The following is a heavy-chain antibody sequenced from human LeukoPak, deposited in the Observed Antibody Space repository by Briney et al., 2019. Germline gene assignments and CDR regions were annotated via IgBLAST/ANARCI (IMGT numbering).Heavy chain of an antibody. Sequence: PGGSLRLSCAASGFTFSSYAMSWVRQAPGKGLEWVSAISGSGGSTYYADSVKGRFTISRDNSKNTLYLQMNSLRAEDTAVYYCAKDAPGYRSSSYFFDYWGQGTLVTVSS. J-gene: IGHJ4*02. CDR3: AKDAPGYRSSSYFFDY. D-gene: IGHD6-6*01. V-gene: IGHV3-23*01. CDR2: ISGSGGST. CDR1: GFTFSSYA.